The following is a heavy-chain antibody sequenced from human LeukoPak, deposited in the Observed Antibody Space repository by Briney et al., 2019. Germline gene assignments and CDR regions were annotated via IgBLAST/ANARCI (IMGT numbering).Heavy chain of an antibody. J-gene: IGHJ5*02. Sequence: PSETLPLTCAVSGVSISSHCWGWIRQPPGKGLEWIASICYTGSTEYSPSLKSRVTMSVDTSKNQFSLRLMSVTAADTAVYFCARDPSYYGSGRVRWFDPWGQGTLVSVSS. D-gene: IGHD3-10*01. V-gene: IGHV4-59*11. CDR3: ARDPSYYGSGRVRWFDP. CDR2: ICYTGST. CDR1: GVSISSHC.